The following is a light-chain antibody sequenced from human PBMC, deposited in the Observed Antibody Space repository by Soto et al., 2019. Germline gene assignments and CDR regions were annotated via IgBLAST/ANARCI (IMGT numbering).Light chain of an antibody. J-gene: IGLJ2*01. V-gene: IGLV2-14*01. CDR1: SSDIGAYNY. Sequence: QSALTQPASVSGSPGLSNTISCTGTSSDIGAYNYVSWYQQHPGKAPQLMIYDVTYRPSGVSNRFSGSKSGNTASLTISGLHAEYEADYYCSSFTSTSAVVFGGGTKVTVL. CDR2: DVT. CDR3: SSFTSTSAVV.